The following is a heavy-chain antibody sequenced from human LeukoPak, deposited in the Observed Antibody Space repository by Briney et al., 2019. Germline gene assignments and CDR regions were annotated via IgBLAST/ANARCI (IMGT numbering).Heavy chain of an antibody. CDR3: ARGASGFGVIY. V-gene: IGHV5-51*01. Sequence: GESLKISCQASGYSFTTYWIGWVRQMPGKGLEWMGIIHPGDSDTRYSPSLQGQVTISADKSISTAYLQWRSLKASDTAMYYCARGASGFGVIYWGQGTLVTVSS. J-gene: IGHJ4*02. CDR2: IHPGDSDT. CDR1: GYSFTTYW. D-gene: IGHD3-3*01.